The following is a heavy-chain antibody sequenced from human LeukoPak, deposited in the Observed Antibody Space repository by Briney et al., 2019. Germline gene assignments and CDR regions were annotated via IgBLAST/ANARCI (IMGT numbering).Heavy chain of an antibody. CDR2: ISVSGTYI. CDR1: GFTFSRNG. CDR3: ARDRDYGTFDY. Sequence: GGSLRLSCVASGFTFSRNGMAWVRQAPGKGLEWVSSISVSGTYIYYSDSVKGRFTISRDNAKNSLYLEMNSLRSDDTAIYYCARDRDYGTFDYWGQGTLVTVSS. D-gene: IGHD4-17*01. V-gene: IGHV3-21*01. J-gene: IGHJ4*02.